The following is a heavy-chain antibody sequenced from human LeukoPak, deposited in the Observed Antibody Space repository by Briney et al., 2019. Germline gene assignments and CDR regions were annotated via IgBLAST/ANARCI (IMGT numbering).Heavy chain of an antibody. Sequence: PGGSLRLSCAASGFTFSSYAMGWVRQAPGKGLEWLANIQEDGSEQYYVDSVKGRFTISRDNAKNSLYLQMNSPRAEDTAVYYCARDRKTSGKDYWGQGTLVTVSS. D-gene: IGHD6-19*01. CDR3: ARDRKTSGKDY. V-gene: IGHV3-7*01. CDR2: IQEDGSEQ. CDR1: GFTFSSYA. J-gene: IGHJ4*02.